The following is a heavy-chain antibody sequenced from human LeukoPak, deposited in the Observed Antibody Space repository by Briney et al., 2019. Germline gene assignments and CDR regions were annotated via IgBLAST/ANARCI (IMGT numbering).Heavy chain of an antibody. D-gene: IGHD5-12*01. Sequence: PGGSLRLSCAASGFTFNDYAMHCVRQAPGKGLEWVSGISWNSGSIAYADSVKGRFTTSRDNAKNSLYLQMNSLRAEDTAFYYCAINGGGDSGYGNFDYWGQGTLVTVSS. CDR1: GFTFNDYA. V-gene: IGHV3-9*01. CDR2: ISWNSGSI. CDR3: AINGGGDSGYGNFDY. J-gene: IGHJ4*02.